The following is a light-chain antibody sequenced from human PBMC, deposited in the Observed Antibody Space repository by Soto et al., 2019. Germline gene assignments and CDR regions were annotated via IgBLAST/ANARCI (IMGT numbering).Light chain of an antibody. CDR1: ESISGW. CDR2: AAS. J-gene: IGKJ5*01. V-gene: IGKV1-5*01. CDR3: QQLNSYSIT. Sequence: DIQMTQSASTLSASLGDRVSITCRASESISGWLAWYQQKTGKAPNLLIYAASTLQSGVPSRFSGSGYGTEFNLTISSLQPEDFATYYCQQLNSYSITFGQGTRLEIK.